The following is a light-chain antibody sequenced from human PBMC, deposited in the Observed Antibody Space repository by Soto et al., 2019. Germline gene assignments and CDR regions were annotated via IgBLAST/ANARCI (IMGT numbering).Light chain of an antibody. CDR2: GTS. CDR1: QSVTSTY. Sequence: EIVLTQSPGTLALSPGERATLSCRASQSVTSTYLAWYQKTPGQSPRILIYGTSNRATGAPDRFSGSGSGTDFTLNISGLEPEDFAVYYCHHSESSPRTFGQGTKVEIK. CDR3: HHSESSPRT. J-gene: IGKJ1*01. V-gene: IGKV3-20*01.